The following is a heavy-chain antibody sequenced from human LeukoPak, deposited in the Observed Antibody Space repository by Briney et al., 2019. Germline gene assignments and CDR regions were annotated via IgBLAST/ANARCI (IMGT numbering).Heavy chain of an antibody. CDR1: GGSISSSSYY. J-gene: IGHJ5*02. V-gene: IGHV4-39*07. CDR3: ARVPHRPINWFDP. Sequence: PSETLSLTCTVSGGSISSSSYYWGWIRQPPGKGLEWIGSIYYSGSTYYNPSLKSRVTISVDTSKNQFSLKLSSVTAADTAVYYCARVPHRPINWFDPWGQGTLVTVSS. CDR2: IYYSGST. D-gene: IGHD4/OR15-4a*01.